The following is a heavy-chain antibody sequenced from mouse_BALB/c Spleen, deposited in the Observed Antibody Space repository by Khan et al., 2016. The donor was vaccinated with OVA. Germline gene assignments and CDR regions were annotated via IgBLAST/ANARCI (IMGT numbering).Heavy chain of an antibody. CDR1: GYIFSDYT. CDR2: INPNNGDT. V-gene: IGHV1-18*01. Sequence: EVQLQQSGPEVVKPGASVKISCKASGYIFSDYTMDWVKQSHGKSLEWIGDINPNNGDTFYNQKFKGKATLTVDKSSSTAFMELRSLTSEDTAVYYCARTGYGSLGYWGQGTTLTVSS. D-gene: IGHD1-1*01. CDR3: ARTGYGSLGY. J-gene: IGHJ2*01.